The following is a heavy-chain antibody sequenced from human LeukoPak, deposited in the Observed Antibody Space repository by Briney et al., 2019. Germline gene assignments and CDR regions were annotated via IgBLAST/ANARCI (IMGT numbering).Heavy chain of an antibody. D-gene: IGHD3-10*01. Sequence: PGGSLRLSCAASGFTVFSNYMSWVRQAPGKGLDWVRGIYSDGNTFYGGFVQGRFTIYRDNSKDTVYLQMESLRAEDTAVYFCARERSYYYYYMDVWGKGTAVTVSS. J-gene: IGHJ6*03. CDR2: IYSDGNT. V-gene: IGHV3-53*01. CDR3: ARERSYYYYYMDV. CDR1: GFTVFSNY.